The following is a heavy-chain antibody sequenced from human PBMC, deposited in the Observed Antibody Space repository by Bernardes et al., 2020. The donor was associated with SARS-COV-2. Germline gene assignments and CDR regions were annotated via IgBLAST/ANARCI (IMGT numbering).Heavy chain of an antibody. Sequence: GGSLRLSCAASGFTFSSYGMHWVRQAPGKGLEWVAVISYDGGNKYYADSVKGRFTISRDNSKNTLYLQMNSLRAEDTAVYYCAKVGRSYVAGGYYGVDYWGQGTLVTVSS. J-gene: IGHJ4*02. CDR2: ISYDGGNK. CDR3: AKVGRSYVAGGYYGVDY. V-gene: IGHV3-30*18. CDR1: GFTFSSYG. D-gene: IGHD3-22*01.